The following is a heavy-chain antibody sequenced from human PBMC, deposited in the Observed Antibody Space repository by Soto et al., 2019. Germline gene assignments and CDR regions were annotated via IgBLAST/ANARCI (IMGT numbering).Heavy chain of an antibody. D-gene: IGHD1-7*01. CDR2: ISYDGSNK. Sequence: LRLSCAASGFTFSSYGMHWVRQAPGKGLEWVAVISYDGSNKYYADSVKGRFTISRDNSKNTLYLQMNSLRAEDTAVYYCRGELRSFDYWGQGTLVTVSS. CDR1: GFTFSSYG. V-gene: IGHV3-30*03. J-gene: IGHJ4*02. CDR3: RGELRSFDY.